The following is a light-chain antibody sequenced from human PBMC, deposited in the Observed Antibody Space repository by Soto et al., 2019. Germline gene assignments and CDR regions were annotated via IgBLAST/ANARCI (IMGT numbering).Light chain of an antibody. CDR2: GAS. CDR1: QSVSSTY. V-gene: IGKV3-20*01. Sequence: IVLPQSPGTLSLSPGERATLSCRASQSVSSTYLAWYQQKPGQAPRLLIYGASSRATGFPDRFSGSWSGTVFTLTISRLEPEDFAVSYCQQYGSSPPWTFGQGTKVEIK. CDR3: QQYGSSPPWT. J-gene: IGKJ1*01.